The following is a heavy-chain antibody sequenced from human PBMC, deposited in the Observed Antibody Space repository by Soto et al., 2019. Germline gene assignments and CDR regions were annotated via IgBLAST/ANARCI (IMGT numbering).Heavy chain of an antibody. V-gene: IGHV1-69*13. D-gene: IGHD6-25*01. CDR3: ARSRRQRLIPHYYYYYGMDL. CDR1: GGTFSGYA. Sequence: SVKVSCKASGGTFSGYAISWVRQAPGQGLEWMGGIIPIFGTANYAQKFQGRVTITADESTSTAYMELSSLRSEDTAVYYCARSRRQRLIPHYYYYYGMDLWGQGTTVTVSS. J-gene: IGHJ6*02. CDR2: IIPIFGTA.